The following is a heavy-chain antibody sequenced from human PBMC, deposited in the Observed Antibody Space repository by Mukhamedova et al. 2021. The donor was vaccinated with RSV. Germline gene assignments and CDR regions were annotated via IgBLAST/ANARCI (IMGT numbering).Heavy chain of an antibody. J-gene: IGHJ4*02. CDR3: AKYHPNNAHGALL. D-gene: IGHD4/OR15-4a*01. V-gene: IGHV3-23*01. Sequence: GLEWVSAISGDGAGTYYVDSVKGRFTISRDNSKNTVYLQMNSLRAEDTAVYYCAKYHPNNAHGALLWGQGTLVTVSS. CDR2: ISGDGAGT.